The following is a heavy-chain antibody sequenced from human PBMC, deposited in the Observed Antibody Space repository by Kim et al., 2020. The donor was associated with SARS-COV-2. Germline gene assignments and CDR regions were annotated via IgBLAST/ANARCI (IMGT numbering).Heavy chain of an antibody. CDR2: ITGDSRTI. D-gene: IGHD5-12*01. J-gene: IGHJ3*01. CDR3: ARGFQYTFDP. V-gene: IGHV3-48*01. Sequence: GGSLRLSCVSSGFPFSSYSMNWVRQAPGKGLAWVSYITGDSRTIHYADSVRGRFTISRDNAGYSLFLPMNRLRAEDTALYYCARGFQYTFDPWGPGTMVT. CDR1: GFPFSSYS.